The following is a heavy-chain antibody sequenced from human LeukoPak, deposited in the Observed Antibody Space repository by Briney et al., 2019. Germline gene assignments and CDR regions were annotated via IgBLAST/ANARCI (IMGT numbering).Heavy chain of an antibody. D-gene: IGHD1-26*01. CDR2: IYTSGST. CDR1: GGSISSYY. V-gene: IGHV4-4*07. CDR3: ARDTAGATLVFDY. J-gene: IGHJ4*02. Sequence: PSETLSLTCTVSGGSISSYYMSWIRQPAGKGLEWIGRIYTSGSTNYNPSLKSRVTMSVDTSKTQFSLKLSSVTAADTAVYYCARDTAGATLVFDYWGQGTLVTVSS.